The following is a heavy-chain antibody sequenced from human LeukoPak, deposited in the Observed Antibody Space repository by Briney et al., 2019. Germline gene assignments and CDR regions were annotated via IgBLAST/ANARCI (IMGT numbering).Heavy chain of an antibody. D-gene: IGHD6-6*01. CDR2: INHSGST. CDR1: GGSISSGSYY. CDR3: ASIAARRSGGY. J-gene: IGHJ4*02. V-gene: IGHV4-39*07. Sequence: SQTLSLTCTVSGGSISSGSYYWSWIRQPPGKGLEWIGEINHSGSTNYNPSLKSRVTISVDTSKNQFSLKLSSVTAADTAVYYCASIAARRSGGYWGQGTLVTVSS.